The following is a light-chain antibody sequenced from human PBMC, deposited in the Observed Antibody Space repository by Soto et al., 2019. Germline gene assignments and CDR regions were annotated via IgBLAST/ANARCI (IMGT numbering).Light chain of an antibody. CDR1: NSNIGADYD. J-gene: IGLJ3*02. CDR2: ANT. Sequence: QSVLTQPPSVSGAPGQRVTISCTGSNSNIGADYDVHWYQQLPGTAPKLLIYANTNRPSGVPDRFSGSKSGTSASLAITGXXXXXXXXXXXQSYDNSLSGWVFGGGTKLTVL. CDR3: QSYDNSLSGWV. V-gene: IGLV1-40*01.